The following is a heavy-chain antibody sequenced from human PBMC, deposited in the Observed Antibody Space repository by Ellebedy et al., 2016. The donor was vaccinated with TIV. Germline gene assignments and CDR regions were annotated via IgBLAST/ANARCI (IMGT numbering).Heavy chain of an antibody. CDR1: GYTFTRYA. CDR2: INAGNGNT. Sequence: AASVKVSCKASGYTFTRYAMHWVRQAPGQRLEWMGWINAGNGNTKYSQKFQGRVTLSRDTSASTADMELSSLRSEDTAVYYCARSGDTSMAFTPSLDYWGQGTLVTVSS. CDR3: ARSGDTSMAFTPSLDY. J-gene: IGHJ4*02. D-gene: IGHD5-18*01. V-gene: IGHV1-3*01.